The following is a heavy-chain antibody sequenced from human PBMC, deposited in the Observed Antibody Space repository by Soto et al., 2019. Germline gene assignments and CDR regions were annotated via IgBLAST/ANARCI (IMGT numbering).Heavy chain of an antibody. CDR2: ISAYNGNT. D-gene: IGHD6-19*01. CDR3: AGGEGIAVVGFFDH. CDR1: GYTFTSYG. V-gene: IGHV1-18*01. Sequence: ASVKVSCKASGYTFTSYGISWVRQAPGQGLEWMGWISAYNGNTNYAQRLQGRVTMTTDTSTSTAYMELRSLRSDDTAVYYCAGGEGIAVVGFFDHWGRGTLVTVSS. J-gene: IGHJ5*02.